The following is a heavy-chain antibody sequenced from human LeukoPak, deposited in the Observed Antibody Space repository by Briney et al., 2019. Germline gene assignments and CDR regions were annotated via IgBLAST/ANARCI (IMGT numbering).Heavy chain of an antibody. D-gene: IGHD6-13*01. CDR2: ISWNSGSI. Sequence: GRSLRLSCAAAGFTFADYAMHSVRQAPGKGLGSVSGISWNSGSIGYADSVKGRFTISRDNAKNSLYLQMNSLRAEDTTLYYCAKDISALVLSRAFDIWGQGTMVTVSS. CDR1: GFTFADYA. CDR3: AKDISALVLSRAFDI. V-gene: IGHV3-9*01. J-gene: IGHJ3*02.